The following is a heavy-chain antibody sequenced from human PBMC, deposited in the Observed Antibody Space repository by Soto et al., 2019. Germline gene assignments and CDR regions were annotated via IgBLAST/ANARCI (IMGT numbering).Heavy chain of an antibody. D-gene: IGHD3-9*01. V-gene: IGHV2-5*02. Sequence: SGPTLVNPTQTLTLTCTFSGFSLSTSGVGVGWIRQPPGKALEWLALIYWDDDKRYSPSLKSRPTITKDTSKNQVVLTMTNMDPVDTATYYCAHSGNYDILPGYNPSYYFDYWAKGTPFTVSS. CDR2: IYWDDDK. J-gene: IGHJ4*02. CDR3: AHSGNYDILPGYNPSYYFDY. CDR1: GFSLSTSGVG.